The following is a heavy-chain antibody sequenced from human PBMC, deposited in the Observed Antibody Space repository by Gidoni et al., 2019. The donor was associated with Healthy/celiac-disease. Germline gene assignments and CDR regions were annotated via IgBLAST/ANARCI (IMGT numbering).Heavy chain of an antibody. CDR1: GGSFSGYY. CDR2: INHSGST. V-gene: IGHV4-34*01. D-gene: IGHD3-3*01. Sequence: QVQLQQWGAGLLKPSETLSLTCAVYGGSFSGYYWSWIRQPPGKGLEWIGEINHSGSTNYNPSLKSRVTISVDTSKNQFSLKLSSVTAADTAVYYCASRWSGTTYYYYGMDVWGQGTTVTVSS. CDR3: ASRWSGTTYYYYGMDV. J-gene: IGHJ6*02.